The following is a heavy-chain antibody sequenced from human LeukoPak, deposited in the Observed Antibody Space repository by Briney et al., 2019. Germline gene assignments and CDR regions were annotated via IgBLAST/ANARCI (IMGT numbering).Heavy chain of an antibody. CDR1: GGSFSGYY. J-gene: IGHJ4*02. CDR2: INHSGSS. D-gene: IGHD4-17*01. CDR3: ARGGDFDY. V-gene: IGHV4-34*01. Sequence: SETLSLTCAVYGGSFSGYYWSWIRQPPGKGLEWIGEINHSGSSNYNPSLKSRVTISVDTSKNQFSLKLSSVTAADTAVYYCARGGDFDYWGQGTLVTVSS.